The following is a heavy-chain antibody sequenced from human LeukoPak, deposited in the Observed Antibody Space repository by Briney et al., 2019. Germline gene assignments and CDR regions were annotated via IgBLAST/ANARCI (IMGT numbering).Heavy chain of an antibody. D-gene: IGHD3-3*01. CDR1: GFTFSSYS. Sequence: QSGGSLRLSCAASGFTFSSYSMNWVRQAPGKGLEWVSYISSSSSTIYYADSVKGRFTISRDNAKNSLYLQMNSLRAEDTAVYYCARDQPYYDFWSGPTNYYYYYYMDVWGKGTTVTVSS. V-gene: IGHV3-48*01. CDR3: ARDQPYYDFWSGPTNYYYYYYMDV. CDR2: ISSSSSTI. J-gene: IGHJ6*03.